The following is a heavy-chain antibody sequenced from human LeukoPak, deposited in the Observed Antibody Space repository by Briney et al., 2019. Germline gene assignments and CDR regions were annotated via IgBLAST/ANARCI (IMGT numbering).Heavy chain of an antibody. J-gene: IGHJ4*02. CDR3: VGWGISGITNH. Sequence: GGSLRLSCAASGLTFSSHWMHWVRQAPGKGLVWVSRITNDGSSTTYADSVKGRFTTSRDKNSLFLQMNSVRAEDTAVYYCVGWGISGITNHWGQGTLVTVSS. D-gene: IGHD1-7*01. CDR1: GLTFSSHW. V-gene: IGHV3-74*01. CDR2: ITNDGSST.